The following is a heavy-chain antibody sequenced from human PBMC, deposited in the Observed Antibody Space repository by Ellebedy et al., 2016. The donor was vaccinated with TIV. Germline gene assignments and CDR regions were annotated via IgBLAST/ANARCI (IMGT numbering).Heavy chain of an antibody. CDR2: IYYSGST. CDR3: ARDYGMDV. V-gene: IGHV4-59*01. J-gene: IGHJ6*02. Sequence: SETLSLTCTVSGGSISSYYWSWIRQPPGKGLEWIGYIYYSGSTNYNPSLKSRVTISVDTSKNQFSLKLSPVTAADTAVYYCARDYGMDVWGQGTTVTVSS. CDR1: GGSISSYY.